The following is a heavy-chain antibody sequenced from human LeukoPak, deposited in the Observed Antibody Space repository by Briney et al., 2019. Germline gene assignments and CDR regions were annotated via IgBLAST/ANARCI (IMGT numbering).Heavy chain of an antibody. CDR2: IYYSGST. CDR1: GGSMSSYY. D-gene: IGHD3-16*01. J-gene: IGHJ4*02. Sequence: ASETLCLTCTVSGGSMSSYYWSWIRQPPGKGLEWIGYIYYSGSTNYNPSLKSRVTISVDTFKNQFTLKLSSVTAADTAVYYCARGRYGWLPFDYWGQGTLVTVSS. CDR3: ARGRYGWLPFDY. V-gene: IGHV4-59*01.